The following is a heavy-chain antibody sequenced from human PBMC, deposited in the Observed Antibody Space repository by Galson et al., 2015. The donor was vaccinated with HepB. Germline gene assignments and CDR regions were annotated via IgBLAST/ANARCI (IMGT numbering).Heavy chain of an antibody. J-gene: IGHJ4*02. V-gene: IGHV5-51*01. CDR1: GYSFTSYW. Sequence: QSGAEVKKPGESLKISCKGSGYSFTSYWIGWVRQMPGKGLEWMGIIYPGDSDTRYSPSFQGQVTISADKSISTAYLQWSSLKASDTAMYYCARLLDRVGLAVAGAVFDYWGQGTLVTVSS. CDR3: ARLLDRVGLAVAGAVFDY. CDR2: IYPGDSDT. D-gene: IGHD6-19*01.